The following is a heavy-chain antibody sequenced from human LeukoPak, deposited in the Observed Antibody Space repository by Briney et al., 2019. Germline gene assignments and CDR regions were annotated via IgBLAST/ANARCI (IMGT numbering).Heavy chain of an antibody. CDR1: GFTFSSYW. Sequence: GALRLSCAASGFTFSSYWMNWVRQAPGKGLEWVANIKEDGSEKYYVDSVKGRITISRDNAKNSLYLQMYSLRDEDTAVYFCARGQGVAAAGLGWFDPWGQGTLVTVSS. CDR2: IKEDGSEK. CDR3: ARGQGVAAAGLGWFDP. D-gene: IGHD6-13*01. V-gene: IGHV3-7*01. J-gene: IGHJ5*02.